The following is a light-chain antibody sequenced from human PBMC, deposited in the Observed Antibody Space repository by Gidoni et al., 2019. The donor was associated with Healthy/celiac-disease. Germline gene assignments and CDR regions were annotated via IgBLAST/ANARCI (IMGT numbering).Light chain of an antibody. CDR3: QQRSNGPLT. V-gene: IGKV3-11*01. J-gene: IGKJ4*01. Sequence: EIVFTQSPATLSLSPGERATLSCMASQCVSSYLAWYQQKPGQAPRLLIYDASNRAPGIPARFSGRGSGTDFTLTISSLEPEDFAVYYCQQRSNGPLTFGGGTKVEIK. CDR1: QCVSSY. CDR2: DAS.